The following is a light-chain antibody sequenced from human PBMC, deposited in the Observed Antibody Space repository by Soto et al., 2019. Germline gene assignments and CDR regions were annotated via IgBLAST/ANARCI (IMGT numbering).Light chain of an antibody. CDR3: QSYDSSLSGPYV. CDR2: GNS. Sequence: QSVLAQPPSVSGAPGQRVTISCTGSSSNIGAAYGVHWYQQLPGAAPKLLIYGNSNRPSGVPDRFSGSKSGISASLAITGLQAEDEADYYCQSYDSSLSGPYVFGTGTKVTVL. V-gene: IGLV1-40*01. CDR1: SSNIGAAYG. J-gene: IGLJ1*01.